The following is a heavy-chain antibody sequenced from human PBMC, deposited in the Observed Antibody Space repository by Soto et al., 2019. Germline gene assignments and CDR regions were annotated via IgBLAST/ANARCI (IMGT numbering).Heavy chain of an antibody. CDR1: GFTFSSYS. D-gene: IGHD5-18*01. V-gene: IGHV3-21*01. CDR2: ISSSSSYI. J-gene: IGHJ5*02. Sequence: ETLRLSCAASGFTFSSYSMNWVRQAPGKGLEWVSSISSSSSYIYYADSVKGRFTISRDNAKNSLYLQMNSLRAEDTAVYYCARVGGYSYGPNWFDPWGQGTLVTVSS. CDR3: ARVGGYSYGPNWFDP.